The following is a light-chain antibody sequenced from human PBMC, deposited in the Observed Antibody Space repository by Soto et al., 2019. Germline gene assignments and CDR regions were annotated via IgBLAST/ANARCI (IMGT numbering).Light chain of an antibody. J-gene: IGKJ1*01. V-gene: IGKV1-39*01. CDR3: QQSYSTPWT. CDR2: AAS. Sequence: DIQMTQSPSSLSASVGDRVTITCRASQSISSYLNWYQHKPGKAPKLLIYAASSLQRGVPSRFSGSVSGTDFTRTISSLQPEDFATYYCQQSYSTPWTFGQGTKVEIK. CDR1: QSISSY.